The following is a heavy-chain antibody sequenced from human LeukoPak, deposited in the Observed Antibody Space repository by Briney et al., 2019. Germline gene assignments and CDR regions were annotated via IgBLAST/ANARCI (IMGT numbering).Heavy chain of an antibody. V-gene: IGHV3-30*02. J-gene: IGHJ4*02. D-gene: IGHD3-9*01. CDR3: AKDRGELRYFDY. CDR2: IRYDGSNK. CDR1: GFTFSSYG. Sequence: GGSLRLSCAASGFTFSSYGMHWVRQAPGKGLEWVAFIRYDGSNKYYADSVKGRFTISRDNSKNTLYLQMSSLRAEDTAVYYCAKDRGELRYFDYWGQGTLVTVSS.